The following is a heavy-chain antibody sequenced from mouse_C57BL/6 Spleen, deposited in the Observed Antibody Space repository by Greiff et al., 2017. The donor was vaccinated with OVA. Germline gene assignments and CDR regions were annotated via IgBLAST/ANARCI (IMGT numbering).Heavy chain of an antibody. D-gene: IGHD4-1*01. Sequence: QVQLQQPGAELVKPGASVKVSCKASGYTFTSYWMHWVKQRPGQGLEWIGRIHPSDSDTNYNQKFKDKATLTADKSSSTVYMELSRLTSEDSAVYFCARHEGALTGAMDYWGQGTSVTVSS. CDR2: IHPSDSDT. V-gene: IGHV1-74*01. CDR1: GYTFTSYW. CDR3: ARHEGALTGAMDY. J-gene: IGHJ4*01.